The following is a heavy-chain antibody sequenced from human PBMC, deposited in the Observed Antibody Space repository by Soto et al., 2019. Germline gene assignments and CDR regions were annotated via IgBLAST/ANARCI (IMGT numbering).Heavy chain of an antibody. CDR3: ARGALIGNDFDY. CDR1: GYTITSYY. V-gene: IGHV1-46*01. J-gene: IGHJ4*02. Sequence: GASVKVSCKSSGYTITSYYMHCVRPYPGQGLEWMGIINPSGGSTSYAQKFQGRVTMTRDTSTSTVYMELSSLRSEDTAVYYCARGALIGNDFDYWGQGTLVTVSS. D-gene: IGHD3-22*01. CDR2: INPSGGST.